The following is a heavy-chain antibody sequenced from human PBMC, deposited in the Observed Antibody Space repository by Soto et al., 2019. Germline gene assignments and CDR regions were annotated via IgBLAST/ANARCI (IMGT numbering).Heavy chain of an antibody. D-gene: IGHD3-10*01. Sequence: GGSLRLSCVASGFTFTTHAMSWVRQSPGKGLEWVSTFSGSGGNIYYAEAVKGRLTIPRDDSKNTLYLQMNSLRVEDTAVYYCAKDPPWTVGPLAMDVWGQGTTVTVSS. J-gene: IGHJ6*02. CDR2: FSGSGGNI. V-gene: IGHV3-23*01. CDR1: GFTFTTHA. CDR3: AKDPPWTVGPLAMDV.